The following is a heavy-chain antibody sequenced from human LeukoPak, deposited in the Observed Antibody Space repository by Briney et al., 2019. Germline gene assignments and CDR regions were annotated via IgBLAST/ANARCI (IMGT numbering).Heavy chain of an antibody. CDR1: GFTFSSYA. CDR2: ISGSDTST. CDR3: ARLSGYSYSSIDY. J-gene: IGHJ4*02. V-gene: IGHV3-23*01. Sequence: PGGSLRLSCAASGFTFSSYAMSWVRQAPGEGLEWVSSISGSDTSTYYADSVKGRFTISRDNSKNTVYLQMNSLRAEDTAVYYCARLSGYSYSSIDYWGQGTLVTVSS. D-gene: IGHD5-18*01.